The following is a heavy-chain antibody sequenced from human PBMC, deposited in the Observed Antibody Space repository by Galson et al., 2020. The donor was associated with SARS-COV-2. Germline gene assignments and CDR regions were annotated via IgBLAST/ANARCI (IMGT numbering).Heavy chain of an antibody. CDR2: IYSEGSST. Sequence: CAASGFTFSSYWMHWVRQAPGKGLVWVSRIYSEGSSTSYADSVKGRFTISGDNAKNTLYLQMNSLRAEDTAVYYCARGDMGNDYFDYWGQGTLVTVSS. CDR1: GFTFSSYW. D-gene: IGHD7-27*01. V-gene: IGHV3-74*01. CDR3: ARGDMGNDYFDY. J-gene: IGHJ4*02.